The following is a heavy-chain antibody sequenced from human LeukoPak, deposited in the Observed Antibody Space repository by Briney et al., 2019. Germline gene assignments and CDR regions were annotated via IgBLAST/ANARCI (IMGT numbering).Heavy chain of an antibody. CDR2: ISYDGRNG. J-gene: IGHJ5*02. CDR1: GFTFSSYS. D-gene: IGHD6-19*01. V-gene: IGHV3-30-3*01. Sequence: GKSLRLSCAASGFTFSSYSMHWVRQAPGKGLEWVAVISYDGRNGYYADSVKGRFTISRENPKNTLYLQMNSLGGEDTAVYYCAKDKRGSSGWYDHWGQGTLVIVSS. CDR3: AKDKRGSSGWYDH.